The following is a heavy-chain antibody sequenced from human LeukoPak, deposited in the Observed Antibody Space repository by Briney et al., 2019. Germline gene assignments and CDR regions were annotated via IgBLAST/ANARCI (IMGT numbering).Heavy chain of an antibody. CDR1: GGSITANY. J-gene: IGHJ2*01. CDR3: ARVGGSWHLDL. CDR2: IYYSGIT. Sequence: SETLSLTCTVSGGSITANYWSWMRQPPGKGPECIGHIYYSGITQYNPSLKSRVTISVVTSNQFSLSLSSVTAADTAVYYCARVGGSWHLDLWGRGTLVTVSS. D-gene: IGHD5-12*01. V-gene: IGHV4-59*01.